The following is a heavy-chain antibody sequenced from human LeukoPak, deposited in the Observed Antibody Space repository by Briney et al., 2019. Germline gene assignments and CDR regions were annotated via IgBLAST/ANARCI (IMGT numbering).Heavy chain of an antibody. Sequence: GGSLRLSCAASGFXFSTYGMNWVRQAPGKGLEWVSYITSRSTIYYADSVKGRFTISRDNVKNSLYLEMNSLRDDDTAVYYCARRVSGSYLDYWGQGILVTVSS. V-gene: IGHV3-48*02. J-gene: IGHJ4*02. CDR1: GFXFSTYG. CDR2: ITSRSTI. D-gene: IGHD3-10*01. CDR3: ARRVSGSYLDY.